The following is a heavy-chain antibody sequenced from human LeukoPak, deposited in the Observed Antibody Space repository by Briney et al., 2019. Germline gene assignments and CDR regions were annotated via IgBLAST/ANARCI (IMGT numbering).Heavy chain of an antibody. CDR1: GGTFSSYA. CDR3: ARDYDRSGYVDY. D-gene: IGHD3-22*01. CDR2: IIPIFGTA. J-gene: IGHJ4*02. Sequence: SVKVSCKASGGTFSSYAISWVRQAPGQGLEWMGGIIPIFGTANYAQKFQGRVTITADKSTSTAYMELSSLRSDDTAVYYCARDYDRSGYVDYWGQGTLVTVSS. V-gene: IGHV1-69*06.